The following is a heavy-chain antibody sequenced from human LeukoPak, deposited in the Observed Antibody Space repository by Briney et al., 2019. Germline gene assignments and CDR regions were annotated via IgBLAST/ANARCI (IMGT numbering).Heavy chain of an antibody. D-gene: IGHD3-10*01. Sequence: ASVKVSCKPSGYTFTTYDINWVRQATGQGLEWMGWMNPNSGNTGYAQKFQGRVTMTRDTSIGTAYMELSSLRSEDTAMYYCARGTKPSDYWGQGTTVTVSS. J-gene: IGHJ4*03. CDR1: GYTFTTYD. CDR2: MNPNSGNT. CDR3: ARGTKPSDY. V-gene: IGHV1-8*01.